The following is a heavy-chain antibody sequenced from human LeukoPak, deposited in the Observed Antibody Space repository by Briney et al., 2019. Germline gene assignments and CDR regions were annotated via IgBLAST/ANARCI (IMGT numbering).Heavy chain of an antibody. D-gene: IGHD5-12*01. J-gene: IGHJ4*02. Sequence: GGSLRLSCAASGFTDSTYYMSWVRQAPGKGLEWVSVIYSGGTTYYADSVKGRFTISRDNSNNTLYLQMNSLRAEDTAVYYCANMGYGGYEFDYWGQGTLVTVSS. CDR3: ANMGYGGYEFDY. CDR2: IYSGGTT. V-gene: IGHV3-53*01. CDR1: GFTDSTYY.